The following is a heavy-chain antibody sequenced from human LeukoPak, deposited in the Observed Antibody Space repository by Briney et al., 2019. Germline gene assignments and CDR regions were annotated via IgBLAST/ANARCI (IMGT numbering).Heavy chain of an antibody. CDR2: ISYDGSNK. D-gene: IGHD2-21*02. Sequence: PGGSLRLSCAAPGFTFSSYAMHWVRQAPGKGLEWVAVISYDGSNKYYADSVKGRFTISRDNSKNTLYLQMNSLRAEDTAVYYCARDLVTDPYWGQGTLVTVSS. CDR3: ARDLVTDPY. V-gene: IGHV3-30*04. CDR1: GFTFSSYA. J-gene: IGHJ4*02.